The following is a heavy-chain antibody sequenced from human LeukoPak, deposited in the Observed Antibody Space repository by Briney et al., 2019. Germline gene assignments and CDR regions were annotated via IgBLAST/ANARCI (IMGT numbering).Heavy chain of an antibody. J-gene: IGHJ4*02. Sequence: PSQTLSLTCTVSGGSISSGGYYWSWIRQHPGKGLEWIGYISYSGSTNYNPSLKSRVTISVDTSKNQFSLKLSSVTAADTAVYYCASGPNMYYFDDWGQGTLVTVSS. CDR3: ASGPNMYYFDD. CDR2: ISYSGST. CDR1: GGSISSGGYY. V-gene: IGHV4-31*03. D-gene: IGHD2/OR15-2a*01.